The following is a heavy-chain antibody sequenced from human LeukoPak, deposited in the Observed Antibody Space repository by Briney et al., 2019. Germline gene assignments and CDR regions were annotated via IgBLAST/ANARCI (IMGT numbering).Heavy chain of an antibody. Sequence: QTGGSLRLSCAASGFTFSRYWMSWVRQAPGKGLEWVANINQDGGEKYYVDSVKGRFTISRDNTKNSLYLQMNSLRAEDAAVYYCARESFAARWDWGQGTLVTVSS. J-gene: IGHJ4*02. CDR3: ARESFAARWD. V-gene: IGHV3-7*01. D-gene: IGHD6-6*01. CDR1: GFTFSRYW. CDR2: INQDGGEK.